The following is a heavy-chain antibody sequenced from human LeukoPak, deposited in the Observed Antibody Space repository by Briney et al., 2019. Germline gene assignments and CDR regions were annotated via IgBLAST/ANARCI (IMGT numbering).Heavy chain of an antibody. CDR3: ARATPPLWFGELSTYMDV. D-gene: IGHD3-10*01. CDR2: ISVYNGNT. V-gene: IGHV1-18*01. CDR1: GYTFSIYG. J-gene: IGHJ6*03. Sequence: GASVKVSCKASGYTFSIYGFSWVRQAPGQGLEWMGWISVYNGNTNYAQKFQGRVTMTRDTSISTAYMELSRLRSDDTAVYYCARATPPLWFGELSTYMDVWGKGTTVTISS.